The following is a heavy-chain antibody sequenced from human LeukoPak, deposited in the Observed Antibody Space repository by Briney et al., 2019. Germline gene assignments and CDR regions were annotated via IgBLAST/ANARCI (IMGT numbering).Heavy chain of an antibody. Sequence: SETLSLTCTVPGGSISSYYWSWIRQPPGKGLEWIGYIYYSGSTNYNPSLKSRVTISVDTSKNQFSLKLSSVTAADTAVYYCARAGITMVRGVIGYGMDVWGQGTTVTVSS. CDR1: GGSISSYY. J-gene: IGHJ6*02. CDR3: ARAGITMVRGVIGYGMDV. D-gene: IGHD3-10*01. CDR2: IYYSGST. V-gene: IGHV4-59*01.